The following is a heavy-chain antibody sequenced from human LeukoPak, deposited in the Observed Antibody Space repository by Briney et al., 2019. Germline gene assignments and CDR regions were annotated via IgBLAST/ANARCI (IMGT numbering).Heavy chain of an antibody. V-gene: IGHV3-21*01. CDR3: ARETPRRGETRDGYR. CDR1: GFTFSSYS. J-gene: IGHJ4*02. D-gene: IGHD5-24*01. Sequence: KPGGSLRLSCAASGFTFSSYSMNWVRQAPGKGLEWVSSISSSSSYIYYADSVKGRFTISRDNAKNSLYLQMNSLRVEDTAVYYCARETPRRGETRDGYRWGQGTVVTVSS. CDR2: ISSSSSYI.